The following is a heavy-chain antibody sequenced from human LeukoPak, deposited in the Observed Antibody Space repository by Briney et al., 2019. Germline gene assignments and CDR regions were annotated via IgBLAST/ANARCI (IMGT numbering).Heavy chain of an antibody. CDR2: IYYSGST. CDR1: GGSISTYY. V-gene: IGHV4-59*12. CDR3: ASQSVRIAAAGIGY. Sequence: SETLSLTCTVSGGSISTYYWSWIRQPPGKGLEWIGYIYYSGSTNYNPSLKSRVTVSVDTSKNQFSLKLSSVTAADTAVYYCASQSVRIAAAGIGYWGQGTLVTVSS. J-gene: IGHJ4*02. D-gene: IGHD6-13*01.